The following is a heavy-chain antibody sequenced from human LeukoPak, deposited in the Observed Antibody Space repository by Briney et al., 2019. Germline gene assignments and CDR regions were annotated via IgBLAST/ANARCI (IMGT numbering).Heavy chain of an antibody. V-gene: IGHV3-15*01. CDR2: IKSKTDGGTT. CDR1: GFTFSNAW. Sequence: PGGSLRLSCAAPGFTFSNAWMSWVRQAPGKGLEWVGRIKSKTDGGTTDYAAPMKGRFTISRDDSKNTLYLQMNSLKTEDTAVYYCTTIRGYDFWSGRYYFDYWGQGTLVTVSS. CDR3: TTIRGYDFWSGRYYFDY. J-gene: IGHJ4*02. D-gene: IGHD3-3*01.